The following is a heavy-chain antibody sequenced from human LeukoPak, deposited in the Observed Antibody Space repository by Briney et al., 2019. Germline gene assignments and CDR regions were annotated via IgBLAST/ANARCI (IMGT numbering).Heavy chain of an antibody. D-gene: IGHD1-14*01. J-gene: IGHJ3*02. CDR2: ISTSSIYI. V-gene: IGHV3-21*01. CDR1: GFTFSSYS. Sequence: GGSLRLSCAASGFTFSSYSMNWVRQAPGKGLEWVSFISTSSIYIYYADSVKGRFTISRDNAKNSLYLQMNSLRAEDTAVYYCARAGISDAFDIWGQGTMVTVSS. CDR3: ARAGISDAFDI.